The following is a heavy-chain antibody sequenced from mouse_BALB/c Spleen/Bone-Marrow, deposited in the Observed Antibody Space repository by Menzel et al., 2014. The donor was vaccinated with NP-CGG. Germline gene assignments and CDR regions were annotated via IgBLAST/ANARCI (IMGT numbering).Heavy chain of an antibody. D-gene: IGHD4-1*01. CDR2: INSGSSTI. J-gene: IGHJ2*01. CDR1: GFTFSSFG. CDR3: TRGGNWDDFDY. Sequence: EVKVVESGGGLVQPGGSRKLSCAASGFTFSSFGMHWVRQAPEKGLEWVAYINSGSSTIYYADTVKGRFTITRDNPKNTQFLQMTSLRSEDTAMYYCTRGGNWDDFDYWGQGTTLAVSS. V-gene: IGHV5-17*02.